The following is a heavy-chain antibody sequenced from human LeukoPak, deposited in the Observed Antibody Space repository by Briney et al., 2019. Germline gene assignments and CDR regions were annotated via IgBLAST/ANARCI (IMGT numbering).Heavy chain of an antibody. CDR2: IIPIFGTA. J-gene: IGHJ4*02. Sequence: SVKVSCKASGGTFSSYAISWVRPAPGQGLEWMGGIIPIFGTANYAQKFQGRVAITADESTSTAYMELSSLRSEDTAVYYCARADSSGYAYFDYWGQGTLVTVSS. CDR3: ARADSSGYAYFDY. CDR1: GGTFSSYA. V-gene: IGHV1-69*13. D-gene: IGHD3-22*01.